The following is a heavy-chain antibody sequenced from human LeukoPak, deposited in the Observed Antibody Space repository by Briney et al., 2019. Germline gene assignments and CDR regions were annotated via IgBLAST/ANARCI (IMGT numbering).Heavy chain of an antibody. Sequence: GGSLRLSCAASGFTVSSNYMSWVRQAPGMGLEWVSVIFSGGTTYYADSVKGRFTISRDNSKNTLYLQVNSLRAEDTTVYYCGYFDPPTGYWGQGTLVTVSS. CDR3: GYFDPPTGY. J-gene: IGHJ1*01. CDR2: IFSGGTT. CDR1: GFTVSSNY. D-gene: IGHD3-9*01. V-gene: IGHV3-66*01.